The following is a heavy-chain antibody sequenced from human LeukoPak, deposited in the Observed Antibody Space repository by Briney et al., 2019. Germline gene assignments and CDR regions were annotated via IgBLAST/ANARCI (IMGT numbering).Heavy chain of an antibody. CDR3: AVLIVAVGPFDS. Sequence: GGSLRLPCAASGFIFSTYNMNWVRQAPGKGLEWVSYVSSSGSIMYYADSVKGRFTVSRDNAKNSLYLQMNSLRDDDTAVYYCAVLIVAVGPFDSWGQGTLVTVSS. CDR1: GFIFSTYN. J-gene: IGHJ4*01. V-gene: IGHV3-48*02. CDR2: VSSSGSIM. D-gene: IGHD6-13*01.